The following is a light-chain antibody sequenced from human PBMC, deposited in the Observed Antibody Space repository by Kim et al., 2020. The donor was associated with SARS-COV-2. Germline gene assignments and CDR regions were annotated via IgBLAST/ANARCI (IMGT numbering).Light chain of an antibody. V-gene: IGLV10-54*01. CDR2: RNN. Sequence: QTATITCTAESANVGNEAAAWPQKHPGHPPKLRSYRNNNRTSGISERLSASRSGNTASLAITGVQPEDEADYYCSAWDSSLSAWVFGGGTQLTVL. CDR1: SANVGNEA. CDR3: SAWDSSLSAWV. J-gene: IGLJ3*02.